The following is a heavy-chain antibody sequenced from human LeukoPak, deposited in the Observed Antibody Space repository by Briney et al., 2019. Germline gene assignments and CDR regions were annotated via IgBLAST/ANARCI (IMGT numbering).Heavy chain of an antibody. CDR1: GYSFTSYW. D-gene: IGHD3-16*02. Sequence: PGESLKISCKGSGYSFTSYWIGWVRQMPGKGLEWMGIIYPGDSDTRYSPSFQGQVTISADKSISTAYLQWSSLKASDTAMYYCAVPLVRLGELSPNYFDYWGQGTLVTVSS. CDR2: IYPGDSDT. CDR3: AVPLVRLGELSPNYFDY. V-gene: IGHV5-51*01. J-gene: IGHJ4*02.